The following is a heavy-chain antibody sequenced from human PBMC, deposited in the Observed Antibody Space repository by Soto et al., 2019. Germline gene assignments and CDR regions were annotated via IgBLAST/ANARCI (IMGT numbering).Heavy chain of an antibody. CDR1: GGSISNAAYS. Sequence: QLQLQESGSGLVTPSHTLSLTCTVSGGSISNAAYSWSWIRQPPGKGLEWIGYIYPSGMPFYNPSLRSRVTISIDRSNDQFSLNLKSVTAADTAVYYCARERGGYGLFDSWGQGTLVTGSS. D-gene: IGHD5-18*01. V-gene: IGHV4-30-2*01. CDR2: IYPSGMP. J-gene: IGHJ4*02. CDR3: ARERGGYGLFDS.